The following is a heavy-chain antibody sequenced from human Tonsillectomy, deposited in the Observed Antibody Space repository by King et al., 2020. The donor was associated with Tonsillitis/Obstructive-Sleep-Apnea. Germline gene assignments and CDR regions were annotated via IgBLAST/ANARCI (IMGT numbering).Heavy chain of an antibody. CDR2: IKSKTDGGTT. Sequence: QLVQSGGGLVKPGGSLRLSCAASGFTFSNAWMSWVRQAPGKGLEWVGRIKSKTDGGTTDYAAPVKGRFTLSRDDSKNTLYLQMNSLKTEDTAVYYCTTDSPYYYYYYYMDVWGKGTTVTVSS. CDR3: TTDSPYYYYYYYMDV. V-gene: IGHV3-15*01. CDR1: GFTFSNAW. J-gene: IGHJ6*03.